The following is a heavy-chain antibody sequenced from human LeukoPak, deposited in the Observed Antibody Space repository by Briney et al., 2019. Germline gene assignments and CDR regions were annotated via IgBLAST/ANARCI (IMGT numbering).Heavy chain of an antibody. CDR1: GGTFSSYA. CDR3: ARSLGTDQLLLRTFDY. Sequence: SVKVSCKASGGTFSSYAISWARQAPGQGLEWMGGIIPIFSTTNYAQKFQGRVTITADESTSTAYMGLSSLRSEDTAVYYCARSLGTDQLLLRTFDYWGQGTLVTVSS. J-gene: IGHJ4*02. D-gene: IGHD2-2*01. V-gene: IGHV1-69*01. CDR2: IIPIFSTT.